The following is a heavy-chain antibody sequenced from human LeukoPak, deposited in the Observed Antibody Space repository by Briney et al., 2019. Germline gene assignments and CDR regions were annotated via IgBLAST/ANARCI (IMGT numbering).Heavy chain of an antibody. CDR3: TRDLGYSSWEGLFDP. D-gene: IGHD5-18*01. Sequence: GGSLRLSCAASGFIFSSYWMHWVRQAPGKGLVWVSRINSDGSSTTYADSVKGRFTISRDNAKNTLYLQMNSLTAEDTALYYCTRDLGYSSWEGLFDPWGQGTLVTVSS. CDR1: GFIFSSYW. V-gene: IGHV3-74*01. CDR2: INSDGSST. J-gene: IGHJ5*02.